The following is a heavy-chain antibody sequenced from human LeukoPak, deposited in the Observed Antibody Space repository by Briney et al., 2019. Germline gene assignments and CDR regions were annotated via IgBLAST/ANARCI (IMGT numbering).Heavy chain of an antibody. J-gene: IGHJ4*02. D-gene: IGHD6-13*01. CDR2: IIPILGIA. CDR3: ARGSAAAGIGVLYYFDY. CDR1: VGTLSSYA. Sequence: VASAKVSCKASVGTLSSYATSSVRQAPRQRLERVGRIIPILGIANYAQKFQGRVTITADKSTSTAYMELSRLRSEDTAVYCCARGSAAAGIGVLYYFDYWGQGTLVSVSS. V-gene: IGHV1-69*04.